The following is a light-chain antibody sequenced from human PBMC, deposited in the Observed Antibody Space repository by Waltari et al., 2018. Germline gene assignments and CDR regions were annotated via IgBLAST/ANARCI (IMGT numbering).Light chain of an antibody. CDR1: SSDVGGYNY. J-gene: IGLJ2*01. CDR2: DVS. CDR3: CSYAGSYTLV. Sequence: QSALTQPRSVSGSPGQSVTISCTGTSSDVGGYNYVSWYQQHPGKAPKLMIYDVSKRPYGVPDRFAGSKSGNTASLTISGLQAEDEADYYCCSYAGSYTLVFGGGTKLTVL. V-gene: IGLV2-11*01.